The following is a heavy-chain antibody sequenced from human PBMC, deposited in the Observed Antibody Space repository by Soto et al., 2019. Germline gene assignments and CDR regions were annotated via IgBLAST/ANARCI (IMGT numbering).Heavy chain of an antibody. CDR2: INAGNGNT. CDR3: ARDPGYSYGYN. D-gene: IGHD5-18*01. J-gene: IGHJ4*02. CDR1: GYTFTSYA. Sequence: QVQLVQSGAEVKKPGASVKVSCKASGYTFTSYAMQWVRQAPGQRLEWMGWINAGNGNTKYSQKFQGRVTITRDTSASTADIELSSLRSEDTAVYYCARDPGYSYGYNWGQGTLVTVSS. V-gene: IGHV1-3*01.